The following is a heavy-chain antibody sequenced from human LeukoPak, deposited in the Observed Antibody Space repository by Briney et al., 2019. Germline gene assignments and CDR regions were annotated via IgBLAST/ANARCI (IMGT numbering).Heavy chain of an antibody. J-gene: IGHJ3*02. D-gene: IGHD6-13*01. CDR2: ISGSGGST. CDR1: GFTFSSYA. Sequence: GGSLRLSCAASGFTFSSYAMSWVRQAPGKGLEWVSAISGSGGSTYYADSVKGRFTISRDNSKNTLYLQMNSLRVEDTALYYCAKRLAAAGTSSAFDIWGQGTMVTVSS. V-gene: IGHV3-23*01. CDR3: AKRLAAAGTSSAFDI.